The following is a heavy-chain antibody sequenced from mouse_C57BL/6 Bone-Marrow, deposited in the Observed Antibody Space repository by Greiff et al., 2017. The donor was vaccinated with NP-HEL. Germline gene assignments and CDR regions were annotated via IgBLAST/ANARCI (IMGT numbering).Heavy chain of an antibody. J-gene: IGHJ2*01. D-gene: IGHD1-1*01. CDR1: GYTFTDYY. CDR2: INPYSGGT. V-gene: IGHV1-19*01. CDR3: ARWGLLRDYFDY. Sequence: EVQLQQSGPVLVKPGASVKMSCKASGYTFTDYYMNWVKQSHGKSLEWIGVINPYSGGTSYNQKFKGKATLTVDKSSSTAYMELNSLTSEDSAVYYCARWGLLRDYFDYWGQGTTLTVSS.